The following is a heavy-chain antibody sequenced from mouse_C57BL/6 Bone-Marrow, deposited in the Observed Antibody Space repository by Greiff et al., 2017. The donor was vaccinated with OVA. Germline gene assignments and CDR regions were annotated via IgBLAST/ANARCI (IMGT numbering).Heavy chain of an antibody. D-gene: IGHD1-1*01. CDR3: ARDDGSQWYFDV. Sequence: EVQLVESGGGLVQSGRSLRLSCATSGFTFSDFYMEWVRQAPGKGLEWIAASRNKANDYTTEYSASVKGRFIVSRDTSQSILYLQMNALRAEDTAIYYCARDDGSQWYFDVWGTGTTVTVSS. CDR1: GFTFSDFY. J-gene: IGHJ1*03. V-gene: IGHV7-1*01. CDR2: SRNKANDYTT.